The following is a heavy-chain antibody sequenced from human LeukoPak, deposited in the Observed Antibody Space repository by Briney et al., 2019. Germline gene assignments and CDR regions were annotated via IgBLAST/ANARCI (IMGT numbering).Heavy chain of an antibody. D-gene: IGHD2/OR15-2a*01. J-gene: IGHJ4*02. Sequence: GGSLRLSCAASGFIFSSYGMHWVRQAPGKGLEWVANIKQDGSEKYYVDSVKGRFTISRDNAKNSLYLQMNSLRAEDTAVYYCASLSEDYWGQGTLVTVSS. CDR2: IKQDGSEK. CDR1: GFIFSSYG. CDR3: ASLSEDY. V-gene: IGHV3-7*03.